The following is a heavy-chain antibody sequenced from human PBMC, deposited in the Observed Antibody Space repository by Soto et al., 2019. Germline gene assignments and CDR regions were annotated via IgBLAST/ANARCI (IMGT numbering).Heavy chain of an antibody. D-gene: IGHD2-2*01. Sequence: SVKVSCKASGGTFSSYAISWVRQAPGQGLEWMGGIISIFGTANYAQKFQGRVTITADESTSTAYMELSSLRSEDTAVYYCARHVPAAGYYYGMDVWGQGTTVTVSS. CDR2: IISIFGTA. V-gene: IGHV1-69*13. J-gene: IGHJ6*02. CDR1: GGTFSSYA. CDR3: ARHVPAAGYYYGMDV.